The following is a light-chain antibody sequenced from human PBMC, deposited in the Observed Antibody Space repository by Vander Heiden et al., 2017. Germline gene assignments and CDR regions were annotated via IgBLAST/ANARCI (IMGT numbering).Light chain of an antibody. CDR2: AAS. V-gene: IGKV1-9*01. J-gene: IGKJ4*01. Sequence: DIQLTQSPSFLSASVGDRVTITFRASQGIGSYLAWYQQKPGKAPNLLIFAASTLQSGVPSRFSGSGSGTEFTLTISSLQPEDFATYYCQRLNSYPLTFGGGTKVEIK. CDR3: QRLNSYPLT. CDR1: QGIGSY.